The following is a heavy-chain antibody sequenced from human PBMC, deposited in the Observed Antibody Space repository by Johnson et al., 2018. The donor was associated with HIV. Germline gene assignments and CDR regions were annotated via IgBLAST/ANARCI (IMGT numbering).Heavy chain of an antibody. CDR3: ARDPSPIVGATYAFDV. CDR1: GFTFSNYG. Sequence: QVQLVESGGGVVQPGRSLRLSCAASGFTFSNYGMHWVRQAPGKGLEWVAFIRYDGSEKYYVDSVKGRFTISRDNAKNSLYLQMNSLRAEDTAVYYCARDPSPIVGATYAFDVWGQGTMVTVSS. CDR2: IRYDGSEK. V-gene: IGHV3-33*01. D-gene: IGHD1-26*01. J-gene: IGHJ3*01.